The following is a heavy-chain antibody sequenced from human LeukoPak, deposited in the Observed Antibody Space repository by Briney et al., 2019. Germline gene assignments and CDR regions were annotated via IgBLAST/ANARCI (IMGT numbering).Heavy chain of an antibody. D-gene: IGHD3-22*01. J-gene: IGHJ4*02. CDR2: IYYSGST. Sequence: PSETLSLTCTVSGGSISSSSYYWGWIRQPQGKGLEWIGSIYYSGSTYYNPSLKSRVTISVDTSKNQFSLKLSSVTAADTAVYYCASRSSAYYYDSSGYKDYWGQGTLVTVSS. CDR1: GGSISSSSYY. CDR3: ASRSSAYYYDSSGYKDY. V-gene: IGHV4-39*01.